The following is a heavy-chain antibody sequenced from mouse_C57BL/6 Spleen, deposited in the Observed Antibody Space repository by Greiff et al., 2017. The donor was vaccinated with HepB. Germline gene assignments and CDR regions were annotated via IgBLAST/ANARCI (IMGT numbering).Heavy chain of an antibody. CDR3: ARLGRFAY. CDR2: ISSGGSYT. CDR1: GFTFSSYG. V-gene: IGHV5-6*01. Sequence: EVKLVESGGDLVKPGGSLKLSCAASGFTFSSYGMSWVRQTPDKRLEWVATISSGGSYTYYPDSVKGRFTISRDNAKNTLYLQMSILKSEDTAMYYCARLGRFAYWGQGTLVTVSA. J-gene: IGHJ3*01.